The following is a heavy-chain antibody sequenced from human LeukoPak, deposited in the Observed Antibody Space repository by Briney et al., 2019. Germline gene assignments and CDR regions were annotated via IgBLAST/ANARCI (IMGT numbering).Heavy chain of an antibody. J-gene: IGHJ6*03. Sequence: PGGSLRLSCAASGFTFSSYWMHCVRQAPGKGLVWVSRINSDGSSTSYADSVKGRFTISRDNAKNTLYLQMNSLRAEDTAVYYCARDSNLWSWNYSHYYYYYYMDVWGKGTTLTVSS. CDR1: GFTFSSYW. V-gene: IGHV3-74*01. D-gene: IGHD1-7*01. CDR3: ARDSNLWSWNYSHYYYYYYMDV. CDR2: INSDGSST.